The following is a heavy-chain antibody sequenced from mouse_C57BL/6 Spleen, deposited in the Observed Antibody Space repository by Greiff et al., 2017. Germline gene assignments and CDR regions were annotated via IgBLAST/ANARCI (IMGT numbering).Heavy chain of an antibody. V-gene: IGHV1-55*01. J-gene: IGHJ1*03. Sequence: QVQLQQPGAELVKPGASVKMSCKASGYTFTSYWITWVKQRPGQGLEWIGDIYPGSGSTNYNEKFKSKDTLTVDTSSSTAYMQLSSLTSEDSAVYYCARDPFYYYGSSYWYFDVWGTGTTVTVSS. D-gene: IGHD1-1*01. CDR1: GYTFTSYW. CDR2: IYPGSGST. CDR3: ARDPFYYYGSSYWYFDV.